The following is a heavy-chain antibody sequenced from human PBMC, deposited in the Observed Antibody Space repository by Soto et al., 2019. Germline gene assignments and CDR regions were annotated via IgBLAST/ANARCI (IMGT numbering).Heavy chain of an antibody. CDR3: RRGGWGDTPIDD. Sequence: ASVKVSCKTSGYTFSAYYVHWARLTPGRGFQWLGWINPSNEITTFSQFFQGRVTMTRDTSTNTVHMELNRLTSDDTAVYYCRRGGWGDTPIDDWGQGTQVTVSS. CDR1: GYTFSAYY. J-gene: IGHJ4*02. CDR2: INPSNEIT. D-gene: IGHD1-26*01. V-gene: IGHV1-2*02.